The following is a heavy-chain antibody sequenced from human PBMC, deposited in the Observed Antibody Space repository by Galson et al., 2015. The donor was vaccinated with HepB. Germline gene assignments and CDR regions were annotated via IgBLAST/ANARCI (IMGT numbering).Heavy chain of an antibody. CDR3: AKIRTGYSSSPTSFDY. J-gene: IGHJ4*02. Sequence: SLGLSCADSGFTFSSYAMSWVRQAPGKGLEWVSAISGSGGSTYYADSVKGRFTISRDNSKNTLYLQMNSLRAEDTAVYYCAKIRTGYSSSPTSFDYWGQGTLVTVSS. V-gene: IGHV3-23*01. CDR1: GFTFSSYA. CDR2: ISGSGGST. D-gene: IGHD6-13*01.